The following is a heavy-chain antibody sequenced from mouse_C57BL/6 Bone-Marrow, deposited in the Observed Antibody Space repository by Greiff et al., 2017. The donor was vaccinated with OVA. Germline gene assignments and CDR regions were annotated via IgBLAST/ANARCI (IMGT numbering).Heavy chain of an antibody. D-gene: IGHD2-12*01. CDR1: GYTFTSYG. V-gene: IGHV1-81*01. CDR3: ASYCYGFAY. Sequence: QVQLKQSGAELARPGASVKLSCKASGYTFTSYGISWVKQRTGQGLEWIGEIYPRSGNTYYNEKFKGKATLTADKSSSTAYMELRSLTSEDSAVYYCASYCYGFAYWGQGTLVTVSA. CDR2: IYPRSGNT. J-gene: IGHJ3*01.